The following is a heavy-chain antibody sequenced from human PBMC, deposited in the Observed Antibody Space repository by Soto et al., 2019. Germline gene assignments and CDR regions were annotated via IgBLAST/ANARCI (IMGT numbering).Heavy chain of an antibody. V-gene: IGHV3-23*01. D-gene: IGHD3-10*01. Sequence: GGSLRLSCAASGFTFSNYAMSWVRQAPGKGLEWVSTFTVSGGSTYYADSVKGRFTISRDNSKNTLYLQMNSLRADDTAMYYCAKGLNYFEYWRQRTLVTVSS. J-gene: IGHJ4*02. CDR1: GFTFSNYA. CDR2: FTVSGGST. CDR3: AKGLNYFEY.